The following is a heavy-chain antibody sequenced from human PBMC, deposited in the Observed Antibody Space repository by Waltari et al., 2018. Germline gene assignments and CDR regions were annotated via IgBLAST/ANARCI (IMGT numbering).Heavy chain of an antibody. CDR2: IKQDGSEK. J-gene: IGHJ4*02. CDR1: GFTFSSYW. CDR3: AREPPFDTVTSHFDY. D-gene: IGHD4-17*01. V-gene: IGHV3-7*01. Sequence: EVQLVESGGGLVQPGGSLRLSCAASGFTFSSYWMSWVRQAPGKGLEWVANIKQDGSEKYYVDSVKGRFTISRDNAKNSLYLQMNSLRAEDTAVYYCAREPPFDTVTSHFDYWGQGTLVTVSS.